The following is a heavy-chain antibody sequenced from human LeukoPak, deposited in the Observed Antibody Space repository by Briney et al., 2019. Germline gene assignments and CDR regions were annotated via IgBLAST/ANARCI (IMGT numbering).Heavy chain of an antibody. V-gene: IGHV3-23*01. CDR1: GFSFSSYA. J-gene: IGHJ4*02. D-gene: IGHD3-22*01. Sequence: PGGSLRLSCAASGFSFSSYAMSWVRQAPGKGMGWVSFISPSGDRTSNADSVEGGFTISRDNTRNTLYLQMNSLRDGDTGVYYCAIMHGYYDGSGFWVQWGQGTLVTVSS. CDR2: ISPSGDRT. CDR3: AIMHGYYDGSGFWVQ.